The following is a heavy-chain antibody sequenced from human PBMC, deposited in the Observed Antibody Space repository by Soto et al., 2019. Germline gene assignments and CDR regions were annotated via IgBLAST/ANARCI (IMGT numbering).Heavy chain of an antibody. Sequence: QVQIVQSGVEVMTPGASVKVSCKTSGYTFSNFGLSWVRQAPGQGLEWMGWISGYNGDTNSAHKFQGRVTMTIDTSTTTAYMEVRSLTSDDPAVYYCARDKGYGFGWSSSSGMDVWGQGTAVTVSS. CDR2: ISGYNGDT. CDR3: ARDKGYGFGWSSSSGMDV. J-gene: IGHJ6*02. D-gene: IGHD5-18*01. CDR1: GYTFSNFG. V-gene: IGHV1-18*01.